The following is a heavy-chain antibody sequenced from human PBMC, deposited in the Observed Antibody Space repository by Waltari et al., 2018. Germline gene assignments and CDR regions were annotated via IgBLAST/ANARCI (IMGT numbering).Heavy chain of an antibody. Sequence: QLQLQESGPGLVKPSETLSLTCTVSGGSISSSSYYWGWIRQPPGKGLEWIGSIYYSGSTYYNPSLKSRVTISVDTSKNQFSLKLSSVTAADTAVYYCAREGGGAATVDRDYWGQGTLVTVSS. CDR3: AREGGGAATVDRDY. CDR2: IYYSGST. V-gene: IGHV4-39*07. J-gene: IGHJ4*02. D-gene: IGHD6-25*01. CDR1: GGSISSSSYY.